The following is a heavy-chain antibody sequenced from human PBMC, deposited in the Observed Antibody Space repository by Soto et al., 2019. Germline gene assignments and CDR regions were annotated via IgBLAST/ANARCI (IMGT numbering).Heavy chain of an antibody. D-gene: IGHD3-9*01. Sequence: SVKVSCNASGGTFSSYATSWVRQAPGLGLEWMGGIIPIFGTANYAQKFQGRVTITADESTSTAYMELRSLRSDDTAVYYCAREGDYDILTGRHFDYWGQGTLVTVS. V-gene: IGHV1-69*13. CDR1: GGTFSSYA. CDR2: IIPIFGTA. CDR3: AREGDYDILTGRHFDY. J-gene: IGHJ4*02.